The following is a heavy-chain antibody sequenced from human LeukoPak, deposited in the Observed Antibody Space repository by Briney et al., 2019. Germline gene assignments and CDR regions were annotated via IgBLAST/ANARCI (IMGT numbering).Heavy chain of an antibody. CDR3: ARAYGDSGHFQH. CDR2: IYYSGST. V-gene: IGHV4-30-4*08. CDR1: GGSISSGDYY. J-gene: IGHJ1*01. Sequence: SETLSLTCTVSGGSISSGDYYWSWVRQPPGTGLEWIGYIYYSGSTYYNPSLKSRVTISVDTSKNQFSLKLSSVTAADTAVYYCARAYGDSGHFQHWGQGTLVTVSS. D-gene: IGHD4-17*01.